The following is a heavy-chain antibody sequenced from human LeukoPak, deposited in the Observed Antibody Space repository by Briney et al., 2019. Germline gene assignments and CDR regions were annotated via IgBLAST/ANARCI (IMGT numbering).Heavy chain of an antibody. Sequence: SETLSLTCTVSGGSISSDGYYWSWIRQPPGKGLEWIGYIYHSGGTYYNPSLKSRVTISVDRSKNQFSLKLSSVTAADTAVYYCARSDRSCSSTSCYKVNAFDIWGQGTMVTVSS. CDR2: IYHSGGT. J-gene: IGHJ3*02. V-gene: IGHV4-30-2*01. D-gene: IGHD2-2*02. CDR3: ARSDRSCSSTSCYKVNAFDI. CDR1: GGSISSDGYY.